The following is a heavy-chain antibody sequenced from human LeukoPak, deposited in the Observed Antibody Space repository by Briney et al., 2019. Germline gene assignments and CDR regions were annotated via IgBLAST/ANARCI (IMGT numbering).Heavy chain of an antibody. CDR2: ISGSGGST. D-gene: IGHD2-21*02. CDR1: GFTFSSYA. CDR3: AKGGEPGLLGFGFAP. V-gene: IGHV3-23*01. J-gene: IGHJ5*02. Sequence: GGSLRLSCAASGFTFSSYAMSWVRQAPGKGLEWVSAISGSGGSTYYADSVKGRFTISRDNSKNTLYLQMNSLRAEDTAVYYCAKGGEPGLLGFGFAPWAREPWSPSPQ.